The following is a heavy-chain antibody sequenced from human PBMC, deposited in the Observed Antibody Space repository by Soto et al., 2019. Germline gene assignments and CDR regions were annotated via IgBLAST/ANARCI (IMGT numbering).Heavy chain of an antibody. CDR1: GYSFTSYW. D-gene: IGHD6-19*01. CDR2: IDPSDSYT. J-gene: IGHJ6*04. CDR3: ARHSHSSTAAFYYNYGRDV. V-gene: IGHV5-10-1*01. Sequence: GESLKISCKGSGYSFTSYWISWVRQMPGKGLEWMGRIDPSDSYTNYSPSFQGHVTISADKSISTAYLQWSSLKASDTAMYYCARHSHSSTAAFYYNYGRDVWAKGTTVPVSS.